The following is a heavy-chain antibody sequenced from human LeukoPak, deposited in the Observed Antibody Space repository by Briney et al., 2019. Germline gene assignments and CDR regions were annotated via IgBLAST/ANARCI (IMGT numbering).Heavy chain of an antibody. J-gene: IGHJ3*02. CDR2: IYYSGST. CDR3: ARFRPLNAFDI. V-gene: IGHV4-30-4*01. Sequence: SQTLSLTCTVSGGSISSGDYYWSWIRQPPGKGLEWIGYIYYSGSTNYNPSLKSRVTISVDTSKNQFSLKLSSVTAADTAVYYCARFRPLNAFDIWGQGTMVTVSS. CDR1: GGSISSGDYY.